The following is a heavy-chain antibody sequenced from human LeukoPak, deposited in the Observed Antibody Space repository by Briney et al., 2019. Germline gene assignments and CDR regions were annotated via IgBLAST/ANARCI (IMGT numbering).Heavy chain of an antibody. CDR2: ISGSGGST. Sequence: GGSLRLSCAASGFALSNYAMSWVRQAPGKGLEWVSAISGSGGSTYYADSVKGRFTISRDNSKNTLYLQMNSLRAEDTAVYYCAKVITFGGVIVPFDYWGQGTLVTVSS. CDR1: GFALSNYA. D-gene: IGHD3-16*02. V-gene: IGHV3-23*01. J-gene: IGHJ4*02. CDR3: AKVITFGGVIVPFDY.